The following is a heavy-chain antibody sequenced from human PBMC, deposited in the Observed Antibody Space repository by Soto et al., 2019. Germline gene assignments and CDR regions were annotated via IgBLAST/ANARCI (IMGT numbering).Heavy chain of an antibody. V-gene: IGHV4-59*08. CDR2: IYYSGST. Sequence: PSETPSLTCTVSGGSISSYYWSWIRQPPGKGLEWIGYIYYSGSTNYNPSLKSRVTISVDTSKNQFSLKLSSVTAADTAVYYCARRDSSGIAAGAFDIWGQGTMVTVSS. D-gene: IGHD6-13*01. J-gene: IGHJ3*02. CDR3: ARRDSSGIAAGAFDI. CDR1: GGSISSYY.